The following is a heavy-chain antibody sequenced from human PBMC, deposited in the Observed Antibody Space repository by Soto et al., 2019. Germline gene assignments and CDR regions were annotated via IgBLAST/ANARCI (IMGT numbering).Heavy chain of an antibody. CDR2: IEQNGGER. D-gene: IGHD6-19*01. CDR3: VGGYGWLPDY. CDR1: GFTFSSLW. J-gene: IGHJ4*02. Sequence: DVQLEESGGGLVQPGGSLRLSCEASGFTFSSLWMNWVRQAPGKGLEWVAIIEQNGGERNYLDSVKGRFTISRDNAKKSVYLQMNSLRAEDTALYYCVGGYGWLPDYWGQGTLVTVSS. V-gene: IGHV3-7*05.